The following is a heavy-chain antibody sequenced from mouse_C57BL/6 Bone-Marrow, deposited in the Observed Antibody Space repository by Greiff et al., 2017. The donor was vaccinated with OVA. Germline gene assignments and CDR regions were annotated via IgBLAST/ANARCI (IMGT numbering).Heavy chain of an antibody. V-gene: IGHV1-75*01. CDR3: AREWWLLRIYAMDY. CDR2: IFPGSGST. CDR1: GYTFTDYY. D-gene: IGHD2-3*01. J-gene: IGHJ4*01. Sequence: VQLQESGPELVKPGASVKISCKASGYTFTDYYINWVKQRPGQGLEWIGWIFPGSGSTYYNEKFKGKATLTVDKSSSTAYMLLSSLTSEDSAVYFCAREWWLLRIYAMDYWGQGTSVTVSS.